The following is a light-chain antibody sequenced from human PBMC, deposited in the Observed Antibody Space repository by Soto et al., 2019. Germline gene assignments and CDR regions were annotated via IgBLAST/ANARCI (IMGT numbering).Light chain of an antibody. J-gene: IGLJ1*01. CDR1: SNDVGRFNY. CDR3: SSFVHGTSYV. Sequence: QSALTQAPSASGSPGQSVTISCAGTSNDVGRFNYVSWYQHHPGKAPKLIIYDVTKRPSGVPDRVSGSKSGNTAYLTVSGLQAEDEADYFCSSFVHGTSYVFGTGTKVTVL. CDR2: DVT. V-gene: IGLV2-8*01.